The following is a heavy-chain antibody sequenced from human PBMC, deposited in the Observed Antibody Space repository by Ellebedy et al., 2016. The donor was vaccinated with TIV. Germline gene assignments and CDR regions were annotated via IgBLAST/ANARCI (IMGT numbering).Heavy chain of an antibody. CDR2: IHPNSGGT. CDR1: GYTFTDYY. D-gene: IGHD5-18*01. CDR3: ARAYGYEYYFDY. J-gene: IGHJ4*02. Sequence: ASVKVSCKASGYTFTDYYIHWVRQAPGQGLEWMGWIHPNSGGTNFAQKFQGRVTMTRDTAISTAYMDLSRLTSDDTAVYYCARAYGYEYYFDYWGQGTLVTVSS. V-gene: IGHV1-2*02.